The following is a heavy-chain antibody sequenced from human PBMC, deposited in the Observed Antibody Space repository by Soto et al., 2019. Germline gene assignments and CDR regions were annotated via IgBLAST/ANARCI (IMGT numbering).Heavy chain of an antibody. V-gene: IGHV4-30-4*01. CDR3: ARSTTVGAYYYYGMDV. CDR2: IYYSGST. D-gene: IGHD4-4*01. Sequence: SETLSLTCTVSGGSISSGDYYWSWIRQPPGKGLEWIGYIYYSGSTYYNPSLKSRVTISVDTSKNQFSLKLSSVTAADTAVYYCARSTTVGAYYYYGMDVWGQGTTVTVSS. CDR1: GGSISSGDYY. J-gene: IGHJ6*02.